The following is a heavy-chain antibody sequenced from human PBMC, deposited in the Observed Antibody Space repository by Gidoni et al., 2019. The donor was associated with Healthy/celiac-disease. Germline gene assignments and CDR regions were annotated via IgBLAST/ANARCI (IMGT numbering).Heavy chain of an antibody. D-gene: IGHD3-10*01. J-gene: IGHJ6*02. CDR3: GASDYYYGMDV. V-gene: IGHV3-23*01. CDR2: ISGSGGST. CDR1: GFNFSSVA. Sequence: EVQLLESGGGLVQPGGSLRPSRAVSGFNFSSVAMGWVRQAPGQGLEWVSAISGSGGSTYYADSVKGRFTISRDNSKNTLYLQMNSLRAEDTAVYYCGASDYYYGMDVWGQGTTVTVSS.